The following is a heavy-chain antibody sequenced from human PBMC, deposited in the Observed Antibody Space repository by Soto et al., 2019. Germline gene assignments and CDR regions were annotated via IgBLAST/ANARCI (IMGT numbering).Heavy chain of an antibody. CDR3: AAVGVPLLGDFWSGYSAYYYYGMDV. D-gene: IGHD3-3*01. CDR2: IVVGSGNT. J-gene: IGHJ6*02. V-gene: IGHV1-58*01. CDR1: GFTFTSSA. Sequence: SVKVSCKASGFTFTSSAVQWVRQARGQRLEWIGWIVVGSGNTNYAQKFQERVTITRDMSTSTAYMELSSLRSEDTAVYYCAAVGVPLLGDFWSGYSAYYYYGMDVWGQGTTVTVSS.